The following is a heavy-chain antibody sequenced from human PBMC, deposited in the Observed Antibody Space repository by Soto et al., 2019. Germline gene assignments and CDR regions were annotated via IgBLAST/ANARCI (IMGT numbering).Heavy chain of an antibody. V-gene: IGHV3-74*01. CDR3: ARDQLWKNPEY. CDR2: INKDGGTT. D-gene: IGHD1-1*01. CDR1: GYTFTNHW. J-gene: IGHJ4*02. Sequence: GGSLRLSCKASGYTFTNHWMHWVRQAPGKGPVWVSRINKDGGTTDYADDVKGRFIISRDNAKNTLYLQMNSLRVEDTAVYYCARDQLWKNPEYWGQGIQVTVSS.